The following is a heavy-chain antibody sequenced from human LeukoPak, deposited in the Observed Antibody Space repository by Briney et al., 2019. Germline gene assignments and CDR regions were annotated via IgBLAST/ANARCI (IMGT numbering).Heavy chain of an antibody. D-gene: IGHD5-18*01. CDR2: ISYDGSNK. J-gene: IGHJ5*02. Sequence: GGSLRLSCAASGFTFSSYAMHWVRQAPGKGLEWVAVISYDGSNKYYADSVKGRFTISRDNSKNTLYLQMNSLRAEDTAVYYCARDFYSYGYAGCDPWGQGTLVTVSS. CDR1: GFTFSSYA. CDR3: ARDFYSYGYAGCDP. V-gene: IGHV3-30*04.